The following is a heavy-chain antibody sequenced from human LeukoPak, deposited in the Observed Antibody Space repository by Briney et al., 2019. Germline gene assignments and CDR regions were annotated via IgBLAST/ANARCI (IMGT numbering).Heavy chain of an antibody. CDR1: GDSISSSNYY. V-gene: IGHV4-39*01. Sequence: PSETLSLTCTVSGDSISSSNYYWGWIRQPPGKGLEWIGSICYTENTSYKPSLKSRATISVDTSKNQFSLKVSSVTAADTAVYYCARNIAVAGRGDYMDVWGKGTTVTISS. D-gene: IGHD6-19*01. CDR2: ICYTENT. J-gene: IGHJ6*03. CDR3: ARNIAVAGRGDYMDV.